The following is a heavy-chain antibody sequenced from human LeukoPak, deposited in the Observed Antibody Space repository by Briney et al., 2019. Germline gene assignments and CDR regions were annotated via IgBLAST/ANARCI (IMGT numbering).Heavy chain of an antibody. D-gene: IGHD3-9*01. Sequence: ASVKVSCKASGYTFTSYGISWVRQAPGQGLEWMGWISAYNGNTNYAQKLQGRVTMTTDTSTSTAYMELRSLRSDDTAVYYCARDRSILTGLYWFDPWGQGTLVTVSS. J-gene: IGHJ5*02. CDR3: ARDRSILTGLYWFDP. V-gene: IGHV1-18*01. CDR1: GYTFTSYG. CDR2: ISAYNGNT.